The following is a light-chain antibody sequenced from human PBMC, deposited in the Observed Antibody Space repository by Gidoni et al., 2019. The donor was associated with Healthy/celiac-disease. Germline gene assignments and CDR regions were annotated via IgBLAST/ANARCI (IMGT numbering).Light chain of an antibody. CDR3: QAWDSSTALVV. V-gene: IGLV3-1*01. CDR2: QDS. J-gene: IGLJ2*01. Sequence: YELTQPPSVSVSPGQTASITCSGDKLGDEYACWYQQKPGQSPVLVIYQDSQRPSGIPERFSGSNSGNTATLTISGTQAMDEADYYCQAWDSSTALVVFGGGTTLTVL. CDR1: KLGDEY.